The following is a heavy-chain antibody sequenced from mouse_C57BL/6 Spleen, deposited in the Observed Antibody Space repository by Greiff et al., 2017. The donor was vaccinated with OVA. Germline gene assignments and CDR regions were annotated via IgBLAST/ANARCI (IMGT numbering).Heavy chain of an antibody. CDR3: ARAYYYDSSDIDY. Sequence: QVQLQQSGPELVKPGASVKISCKASGYAFSSSWMNWVKQRPGKGLEWIGRIYPGDGDTNYNGKFKGKATLTADKSSSTAYMQLSSLTSEDSAVYFCARAYYYDSSDIDYWGQGTSLTVSS. J-gene: IGHJ4*01. V-gene: IGHV1-82*01. CDR2: IYPGDGDT. CDR1: GYAFSSSW. D-gene: IGHD1-1*01.